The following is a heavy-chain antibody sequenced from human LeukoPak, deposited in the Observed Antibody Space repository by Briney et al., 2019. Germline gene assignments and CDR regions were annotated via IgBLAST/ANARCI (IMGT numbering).Heavy chain of an antibody. D-gene: IGHD6-13*01. CDR2: ISSSSSYT. J-gene: IGHJ5*02. Sequence: GGSLRLSCAASGFTFSDYYMSWIRQAPGKGLEWVSYISSSSSYTNYADSVKGRFTISRDNAKNSLYLQMSSLRAEDTAVYYCARDFLFRYSSSNIPFDPWGQGTLVTVSS. V-gene: IGHV3-11*05. CDR1: GFTFSDYY. CDR3: ARDFLFRYSSSNIPFDP.